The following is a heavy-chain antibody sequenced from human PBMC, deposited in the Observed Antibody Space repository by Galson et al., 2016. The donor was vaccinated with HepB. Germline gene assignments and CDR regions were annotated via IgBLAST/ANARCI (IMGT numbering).Heavy chain of an antibody. CDR3: ARDPGSGWHYYYYYMDV. CDR1: GFTFNTYA. Sequence: SLRLSCAASGFTFNTYAVHWVRQAPGKGLEWVAVISYDGSNKFYGDSVKGRFTISRDNSKNMLYLQMNSLRSEDTAVYYCARDPGSGWHYYYYYMDVWGKGTTVTVSS. V-gene: IGHV3-30-3*01. CDR2: ISYDGSNK. J-gene: IGHJ6*03. D-gene: IGHD6-19*01.